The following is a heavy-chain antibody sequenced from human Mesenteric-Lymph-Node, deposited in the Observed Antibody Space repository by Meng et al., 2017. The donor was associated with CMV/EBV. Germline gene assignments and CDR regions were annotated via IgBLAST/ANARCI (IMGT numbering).Heavy chain of an antibody. V-gene: IGHV3-23*01. Sequence: GGSLRLSCAASGFTFSSDSMSWVRLSPGKGLVWVSTISNTGGRTYYADSVKGRFTISRDNSNSTLFLQMNSLRAEDTAVYYCANDMIVVARRDAFDIWGQGTMVTVSS. J-gene: IGHJ3*02. CDR3: ANDMIVVARRDAFDI. CDR1: GFTFSSDS. D-gene: IGHD3-22*01. CDR2: ISNTGGRT.